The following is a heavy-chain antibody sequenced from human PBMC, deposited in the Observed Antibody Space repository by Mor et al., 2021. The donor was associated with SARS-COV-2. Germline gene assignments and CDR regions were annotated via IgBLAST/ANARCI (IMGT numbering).Heavy chain of an antibody. J-gene: IGHJ5*02. V-gene: IGHV3-48*02. Sequence: GKGLQWLAYISGSGSTTVYADSVKGRFTISRDNARNSLYLQMDSLRDEDTAIYYCARTNGIWLDPWGQGTLVT. CDR2: ISGSGSTT. CDR3: ARTNGIWLDP.